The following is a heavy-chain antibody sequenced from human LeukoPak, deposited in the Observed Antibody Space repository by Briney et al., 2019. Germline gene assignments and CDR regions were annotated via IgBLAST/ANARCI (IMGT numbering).Heavy chain of an antibody. CDR2: IKSKTDGGTT. V-gene: IGHV3-15*07. Sequence: GGSLRLSCAASGFTFSNAWVNWVRQAPGKGLEWVGRIKSKTDGGTTDYAAPVKGRFTISRDDSKNTLYLQMNSLKTEDTAVYYCTTTNGYDFPFDYWGQGTLVTVSS. D-gene: IGHD5-12*01. CDR1: GFTFSNAW. J-gene: IGHJ4*02. CDR3: TTTNGYDFPFDY.